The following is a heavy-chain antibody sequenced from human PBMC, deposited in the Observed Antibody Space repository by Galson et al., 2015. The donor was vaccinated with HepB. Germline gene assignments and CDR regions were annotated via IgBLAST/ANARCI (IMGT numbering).Heavy chain of an antibody. D-gene: IGHD3-10*01. V-gene: IGHV1-46*01. Sequence: SVKVSCKASGYTFTSYYMHWVRQAPGQGLEWMGIINPSGGSTSYAQKFQGRVTMTRDTSTSTVYMELSSLRSEDTAVYYCARGFEVRGNPPDAFDIWGQGTMVTVSS. CDR1: GYTFTSYY. J-gene: IGHJ3*02. CDR2: INPSGGST. CDR3: ARGFEVRGNPPDAFDI.